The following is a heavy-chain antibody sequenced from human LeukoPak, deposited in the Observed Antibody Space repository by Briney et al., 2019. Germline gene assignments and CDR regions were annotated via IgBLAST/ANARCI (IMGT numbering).Heavy chain of an antibody. CDR2: IYYSGST. CDR3: AREQEVYDSSGYFGH. J-gene: IGHJ4*02. Sequence: SETLSLTCTVSGGSISSYYWSWIRQPPGKGLEWIGYIYYSGSTNYNPSLKSRVTISVDTSKNQFSLKLSSVTAADTAVYYCAREQEVYDSSGYFGHWGQGTLVTVSS. D-gene: IGHD3-22*01. CDR1: GGSISSYY. V-gene: IGHV4-59*01.